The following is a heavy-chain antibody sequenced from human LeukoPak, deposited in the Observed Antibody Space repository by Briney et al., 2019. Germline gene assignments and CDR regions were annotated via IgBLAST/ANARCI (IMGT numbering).Heavy chain of an antibody. CDR2: FDPEDGET. V-gene: IGHV1-24*01. CDR3: ATFYDILTGYYY. D-gene: IGHD3-9*01. Sequence: ASVKVSCKVSGYTLIELSMHWVRQAPGKGLEWMGGFDPEDGETIYAQKFQGRVTMTEYTSTDTAYMELSSLRSEDTAVYYCATFYDILTGYYYWGQGTLVTVSS. J-gene: IGHJ4*02. CDR1: GYTLIELS.